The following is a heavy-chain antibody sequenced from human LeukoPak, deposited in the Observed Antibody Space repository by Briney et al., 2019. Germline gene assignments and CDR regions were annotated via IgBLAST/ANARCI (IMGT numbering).Heavy chain of an antibody. CDR1: GGSFSGYY. CDR2: INHSGST. V-gene: IGHV4-34*01. D-gene: IGHD3-22*01. CDR3: ARWAMLSAYYYDSSGYYPPYYYGMDV. J-gene: IGHJ6*02. Sequence: SETLSLTCAVYGGSFSGYYWSWIRQPPGKGLEWIGEINHSGSTNYNPSLKSRVTISVDTSKNQFSLKLSSVTAADTAVYYCARWAMLSAYYYDSSGYYPPYYYGMDVWGQGTTVTVSS.